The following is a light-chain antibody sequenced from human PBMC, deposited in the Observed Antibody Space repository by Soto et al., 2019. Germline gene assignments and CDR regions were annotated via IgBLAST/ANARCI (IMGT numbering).Light chain of an antibody. V-gene: IGKV1-9*01. CDR1: QGVSNY. Sequence: DIQLTQSPSFLSASVGDRVTITCRASQGVSNYFAWYQQKPGKAPKLLIYAASTLHSGVPSRFSGSGSGTEFTLTISSLQPEDFATYHCQQLKSYPWTFGPGTKVDIK. CDR3: QQLKSYPWT. J-gene: IGKJ3*01. CDR2: AAS.